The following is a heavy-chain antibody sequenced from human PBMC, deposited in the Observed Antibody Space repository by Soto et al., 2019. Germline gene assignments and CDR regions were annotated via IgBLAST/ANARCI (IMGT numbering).Heavy chain of an antibody. CDR1: YG. CDR3: ARQESDYGFSGLDV. V-gene: IGHV5-51*01. CDR2: IYPGDSDT. J-gene: IGHJ6*02. Sequence: YGGGWVSKKKGKGLECMGIIYPGDSDTRYSPSFQGQVTISADKSISTAYLQWSSLKASDTAMYYCARQESDYGFSGLDVSAQPTTVTVSS. D-gene: IGHD4-17*01.